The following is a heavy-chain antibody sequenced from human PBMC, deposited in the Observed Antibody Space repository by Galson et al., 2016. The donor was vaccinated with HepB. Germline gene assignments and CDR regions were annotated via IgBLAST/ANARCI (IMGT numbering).Heavy chain of an antibody. J-gene: IGHJ6*02. CDR3: VKCPGAWYGEKYYYFYGMDV. D-gene: IGHD6-19*01. V-gene: IGHV3-23*01. CDR2: VSGSGGKT. CDR1: GFTFSDYA. Sequence: SLRLSCAASGFTFSDYAMNWVRQGPGKGLEWASGVSGSGGKTYYADSVKGRFTISRDNFKDTLYVQMNSLRAEGTAVYYCVKCPGAWYGEKYYYFYGMDVWGQGTTVIVSS.